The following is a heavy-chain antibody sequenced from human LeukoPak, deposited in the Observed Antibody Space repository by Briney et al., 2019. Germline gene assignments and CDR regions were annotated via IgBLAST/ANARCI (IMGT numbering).Heavy chain of an antibody. Sequence: ASVKVSCKASKDTFTTYDVNWVRQATGLGLEWMGWMNPNSGNTGYAQKFQGRGTMTMNSSISTAYMELTSLTSEDTAVYYCARSTMGARRRYDYWGQGTLVTVSS. CDR2: MNPNSGNT. V-gene: IGHV1-8*01. J-gene: IGHJ4*02. CDR1: KDTFTTYD. D-gene: IGHD1-26*01. CDR3: ARSTMGARRRYDY.